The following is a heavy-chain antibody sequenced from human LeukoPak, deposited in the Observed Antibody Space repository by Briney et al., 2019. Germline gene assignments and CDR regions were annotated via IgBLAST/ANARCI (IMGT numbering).Heavy chain of an antibody. CDR2: VSGSGGST. CDR3: AKGGAIVVVTAIVH. J-gene: IGHJ4*02. Sequence: GGSLRLSCAASGFTFSSYAMSWVRQAPGKGLEWVSAVSGSGGSTYYVDSVKGRFTISRDNSKNTLYLQMNSLRAEDTAVYYCAKGGAIVVVTAIVHWGQGTLVTVSS. CDR1: GFTFSSYA. V-gene: IGHV3-23*01. D-gene: IGHD2-21*02.